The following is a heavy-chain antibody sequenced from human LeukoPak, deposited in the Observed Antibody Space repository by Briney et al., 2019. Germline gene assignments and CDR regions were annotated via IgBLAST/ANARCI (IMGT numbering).Heavy chain of an antibody. CDR1: GGTFSSYA. CDR3: ARAPRGSGYDSSGYYYFDY. D-gene: IGHD3-22*01. V-gene: IGHV1-69*13. CDR2: IIPIFGTA. Sequence: SVKVSCKASGGTFSSYAISWVRQAPGQGLEWMGGIIPIFGTANYAQKFQGRVTITADESTSTAYMELSSLRSEDTAVYYCARAPRGSGYDSSGYYYFDYWGQGTLVTVSS. J-gene: IGHJ4*02.